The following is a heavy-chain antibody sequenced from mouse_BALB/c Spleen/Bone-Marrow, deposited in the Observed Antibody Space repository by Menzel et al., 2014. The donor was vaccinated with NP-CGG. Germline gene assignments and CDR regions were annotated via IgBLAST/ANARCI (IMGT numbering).Heavy chain of an antibody. Sequence: QVQLQESGAELVTPGPSVKVSCKASGYSFTNYLIEWVKQRPGQGLEWIGVINPGSGGTNYNEKFKAKATLTADKSSSTAYMQLSSLTSDDSAVYFCARCLTGTCAMDYRGQGTPVPVTS. CDR1: GYSFTNYL. D-gene: IGHD4-1*01. J-gene: IGHJ4*01. V-gene: IGHV1-54*01. CDR2: INPGSGGT. CDR3: ARCLTGTCAMDY.